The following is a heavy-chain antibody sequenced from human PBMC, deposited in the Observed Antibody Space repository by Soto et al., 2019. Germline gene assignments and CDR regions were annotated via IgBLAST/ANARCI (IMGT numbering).Heavy chain of an antibody. CDR1: GGSIRGSY. J-gene: IGHJ4*02. Sequence: SETLTVTCRVSGGSIRGSYWSWIRQSPGKGLEWLGYVYYTGSTNYSPSLRSRVSISVDTSKNEFSLRLSSVTAADTAVYFCARSVAVPGAHIDYWGQGTQVTVSS. CDR2: VYYTGST. CDR3: ARSVAVPGAHIDY. D-gene: IGHD6-19*01. V-gene: IGHV4-59*01.